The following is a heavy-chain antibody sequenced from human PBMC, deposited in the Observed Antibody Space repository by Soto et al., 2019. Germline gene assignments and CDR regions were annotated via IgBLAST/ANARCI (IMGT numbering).Heavy chain of an antibody. CDR3: VRTHVSAKGIDWLDP. J-gene: IGHJ5*02. V-gene: IGHV1-3*01. Sequence: GASVKVSCKASGYTFTSYGIHWVRQAPGQRLEWMGWINAANGDTKYSPKFQGRVTITRDTSASTAYMELSSMRSEDTAVYYCVRTHVSAKGIDWLDPWGQGTLVTVSS. CDR2: INAANGDT. D-gene: IGHD2-15*01. CDR1: GYTFTSYG.